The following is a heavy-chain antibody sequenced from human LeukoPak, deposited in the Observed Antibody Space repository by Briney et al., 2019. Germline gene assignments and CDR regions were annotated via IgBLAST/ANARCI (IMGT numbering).Heavy chain of an antibody. D-gene: IGHD3-10*01. V-gene: IGHV4-59*08. Sequence: PSEALSLTCTVSGGSISSYYWSWIRQPPGKGLEWIAYIYYSGGTNYNPSLKSRVTISIDTSKNQFSLKLSSVTAADTAVYYCARLKDYYGSGSYLPYYYMDVWGKGTTVPVSS. CDR3: ARLKDYYGSGSYLPYYYMDV. CDR1: GGSISSYY. CDR2: IYYSGGT. J-gene: IGHJ6*03.